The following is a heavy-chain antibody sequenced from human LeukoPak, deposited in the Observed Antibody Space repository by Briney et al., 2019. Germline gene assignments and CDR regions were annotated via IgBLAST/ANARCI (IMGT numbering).Heavy chain of an antibody. V-gene: IGHV4-34*01. CDR3: ARHVEIAARPRWFDP. Sequence: SETLSLTCAVYGGSFSGYYWSWIRQPPGKGLEWIGEINHSGSTNYNPSLKSRVTISVDTSKNQFSLKLSSVTAADTAVYYCARHVEIAARPRWFDPWGPGTLVTVSS. CDR1: GGSFSGYY. J-gene: IGHJ5*02. CDR2: INHSGST. D-gene: IGHD6-6*01.